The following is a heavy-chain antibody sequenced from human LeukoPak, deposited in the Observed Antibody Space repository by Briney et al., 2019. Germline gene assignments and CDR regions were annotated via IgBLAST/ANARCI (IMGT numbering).Heavy chain of an antibody. V-gene: IGHV4-38-2*01. CDR3: ARNMSTEGWFDS. D-gene: IGHD5/OR15-5a*01. CDR1: DYSITSGDY. Sequence: SETLSLTCVVSDYSITSGDYWAWIRQPPGKGLEWIGSIYNSVSTSYNPSLKSRVTMSVDPSKNQFSLNLRSVTAADTAVYFCARNMSTEGWFDSWGRGTLVTVSS. J-gene: IGHJ5*01. CDR2: IYNSVST.